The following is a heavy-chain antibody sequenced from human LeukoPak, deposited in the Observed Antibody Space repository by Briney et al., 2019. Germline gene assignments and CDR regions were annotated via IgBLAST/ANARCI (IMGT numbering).Heavy chain of an antibody. D-gene: IGHD4/OR15-4a*01. J-gene: IGHJ3*02. CDR3: AKVMTMVVHVFDI. V-gene: IGHV4-61*02. CDR2: IYPSGGTT. CDR1: GVSINSGSHY. Sequence: SETLSLTCTVSGVSINSGSHYWSWIRQPAGKGLEWIGRIYPSGGTTNYNPSLKSRVTISVDTSKNQFPLKLTSVTAADTAVYYCAKVMTMVVHVFDIWGQGTMVTVSS.